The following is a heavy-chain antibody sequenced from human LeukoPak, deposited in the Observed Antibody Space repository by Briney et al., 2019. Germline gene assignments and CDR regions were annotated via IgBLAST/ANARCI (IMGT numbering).Heavy chain of an antibody. Sequence: GGSLRLSCAASGFTFSSYSMNWVRQAPGKGLEWVSSISSSSSYINYADSVKGRFTISRDNDKNSLYLQMNSLRAEAKAVYYCARGVRQQLVRNFDYWGQGTLVTVSS. CDR3: ARGVRQQLVRNFDY. D-gene: IGHD6-13*01. J-gene: IGHJ4*02. CDR1: GFTFSSYS. V-gene: IGHV3-21*01. CDR2: ISSSSSYI.